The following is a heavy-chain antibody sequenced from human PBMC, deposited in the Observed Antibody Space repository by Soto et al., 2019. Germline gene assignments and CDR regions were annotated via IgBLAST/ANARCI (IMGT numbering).Heavy chain of an antibody. Sequence: SETLSLTCTVAVGSISSSSCYWGWIRQPPGQGREWIGSIYYSGSTYYNPSLKSRVTISVDTSKNQFSLKLSSVTAADTAVYYCASEAGYDSSGYYPNYGMDVWGQGTTVTVSS. D-gene: IGHD3-22*01. CDR3: ASEAGYDSSGYYPNYGMDV. V-gene: IGHV4-39*01. CDR2: IYYSGST. J-gene: IGHJ6*02. CDR1: VGSISSSSCY.